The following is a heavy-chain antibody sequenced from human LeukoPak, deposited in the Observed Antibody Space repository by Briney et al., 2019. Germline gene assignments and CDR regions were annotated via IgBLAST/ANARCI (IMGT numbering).Heavy chain of an antibody. CDR3: AKDVIHYYDSSGYPDY. V-gene: IGHV3-23*01. Sequence: PRGSLRLSCAASGFTFSSYAMSWVRQAPGKGLEWVSAISGSGGSTYYADSVKGRFTISRDNSKNTLYLQMNSLRAEDTAVYYCAKDVIHYYDSSGYPDYWGQGTLVTVSS. CDR2: ISGSGGST. D-gene: IGHD3-22*01. J-gene: IGHJ4*02. CDR1: GFTFSSYA.